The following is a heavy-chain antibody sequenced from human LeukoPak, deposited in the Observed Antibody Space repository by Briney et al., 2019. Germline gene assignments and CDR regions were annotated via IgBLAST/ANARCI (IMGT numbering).Heavy chain of an antibody. J-gene: IGHJ4*02. CDR1: GYSFTTYW. V-gene: IGHV5-51*01. D-gene: IGHD1-26*01. Sequence: GESLKISCKGSGYSFTTYWLGWVRQMPGKGLEWMGNIYPGDSDTRYSSSFQGQVTISVDKSITTAYLQWSSLKASDTAMYYCARRGFNGSSTPKLFDYWGQGTLVTVSS. CDR3: ARRGFNGSSTPKLFDY. CDR2: IYPGDSDT.